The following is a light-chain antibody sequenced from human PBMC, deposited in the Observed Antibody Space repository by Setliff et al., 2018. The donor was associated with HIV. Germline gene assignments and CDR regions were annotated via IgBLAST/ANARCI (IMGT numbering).Light chain of an antibody. CDR3: GTWDSSLRAGV. V-gene: IGLV1-51*01. CDR1: SSNIGDNY. CDR2: DNN. J-gene: IGLJ1*01. Sequence: KVTISCSGSSSNIGDNYVSWYQQVPGTSPKLLIYDNNKRPSGIRDRFSGSKSGTSATLGITGLQTGDEADYYCGTWDSSLRAGVFGTGTKVTVL.